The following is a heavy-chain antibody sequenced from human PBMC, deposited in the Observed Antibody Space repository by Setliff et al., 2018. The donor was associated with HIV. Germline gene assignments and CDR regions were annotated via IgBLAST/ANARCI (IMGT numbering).Heavy chain of an antibody. J-gene: IGHJ4*01. D-gene: IGHD3-10*01. CDR3: ARGALLAVFDFDH. CDR1: GYPLTDFS. V-gene: IGHV1-24*01. CDR2: FDPEDGET. Sequence: ASVKVSCKVSGYPLTDFSIHWVRQAPGKGLEWMGGFDPEDGETIYAQKFQGRVTMTEDTSTNTAYMELSSLRSEDTAVYFCARGALLAVFDFDHWGHGTLVTVSS.